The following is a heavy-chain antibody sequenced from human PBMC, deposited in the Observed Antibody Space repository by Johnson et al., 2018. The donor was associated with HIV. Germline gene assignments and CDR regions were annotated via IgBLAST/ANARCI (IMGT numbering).Heavy chain of an antibody. Sequence: VESGGGLVQPGRSLRLSCAASGFTFDDYAMHWVRQAPGKGLAWVSGISWTSGSIGYADSVKGRFTISRDKAKNSLYLQMNSLRAEDTALYYCAKDRGLSIAARGGAFDIWGQGTMVTVSS. CDR2: ISWTSGSI. V-gene: IGHV3-9*01. CDR3: AKDRGLSIAARGGAFDI. J-gene: IGHJ3*02. D-gene: IGHD6-6*01. CDR1: GFTFDDYA.